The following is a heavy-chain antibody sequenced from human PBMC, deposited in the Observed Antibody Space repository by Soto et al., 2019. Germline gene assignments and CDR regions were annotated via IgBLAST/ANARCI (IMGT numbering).Heavy chain of an antibody. CDR3: ASCKGEMATIVFDY. Sequence: SETLSLPCTVSGGSISSGDYYWSWIRQPPGKGLEWIGYIYYSGSTYYNPSLKSRVTISVDTSKNQFSLKLSSVTAADTAVYYCASCKGEMATIVFDYWGQGTLVTVS. J-gene: IGHJ4*02. CDR2: IYYSGST. CDR1: GGSISSGDYY. D-gene: IGHD5-12*01. V-gene: IGHV4-30-4*01.